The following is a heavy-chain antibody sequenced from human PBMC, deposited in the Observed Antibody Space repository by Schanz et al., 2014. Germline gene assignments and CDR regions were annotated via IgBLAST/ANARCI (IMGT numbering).Heavy chain of an antibody. Sequence: VQLVESGGGLVRPGDSLRLSCAASGFSFSGYGMHWVRQAPGKGLEWVAYIRFDASAKYYGDSVEGRFTISRDNAKNTLYLQMNSLRAEDTAVYYCAKEKGDCSSTSCSYYFDYWGQGTLVTVSS. J-gene: IGHJ4*02. D-gene: IGHD2-2*01. CDR3: AKEKGDCSSTSCSYYFDY. V-gene: IGHV3-30*02. CDR1: GFSFSGYG. CDR2: IRFDASAK.